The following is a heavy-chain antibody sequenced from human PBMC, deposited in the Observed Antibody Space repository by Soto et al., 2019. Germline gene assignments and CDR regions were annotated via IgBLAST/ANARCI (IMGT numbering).Heavy chain of an antibody. CDR2: IIPIFGTA. CDR3: ARGRRDCSSTRCYRWFDR. V-gene: IGHV1-69*13. J-gene: IGHJ5*02. Sequence: SVKVSCKASGGTFSSYAISWVRQAPGQGLEWMGGIIPIFGTANYAQKFQGRVTITADESTSTAYMELSSLRSEDTAVYYCARGRRDCSSTRCYRWFDRWGQGTLVTVSS. D-gene: IGHD2-2*01. CDR1: GGTFSSYA.